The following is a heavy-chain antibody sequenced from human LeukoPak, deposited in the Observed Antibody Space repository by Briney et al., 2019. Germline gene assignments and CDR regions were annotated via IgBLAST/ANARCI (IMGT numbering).Heavy chain of an antibody. V-gene: IGHV4-38-2*02. CDR2: MYHSGST. CDR3: ARDSPGFFYP. CDR1: GYSVSSGFY. Sequence: PSETLSLTCTVSGYSVSSGFYWGWIRQPPGKGPEWIVSMYHSGSTSYNPSLKSRVTISVDTSKNQFSLKLTSVTAADPAVYYCARDSPGFFYPWGQGTLVTVSS. D-gene: IGHD3-3*01. J-gene: IGHJ5*02.